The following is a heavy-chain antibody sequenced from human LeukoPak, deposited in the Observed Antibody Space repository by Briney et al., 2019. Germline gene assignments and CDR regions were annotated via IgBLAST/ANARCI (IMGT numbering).Heavy chain of an antibody. D-gene: IGHD3-9*01. CDR1: GFTFSSYG. Sequence: PGGSLRLSCAASGFTFSSYGMHWVRQAPAKGLEWVAIISYDGSNKYYADSVKGRFTISRDNSKNTLYLQMNSLRAEDTAVYYCAKGDDILTGASDYWGQGTLVTVSS. J-gene: IGHJ4*02. V-gene: IGHV3-30*18. CDR2: ISYDGSNK. CDR3: AKGDDILTGASDY.